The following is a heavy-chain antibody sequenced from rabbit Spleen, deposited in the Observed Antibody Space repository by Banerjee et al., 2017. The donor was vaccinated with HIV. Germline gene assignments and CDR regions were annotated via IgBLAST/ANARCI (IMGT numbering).Heavy chain of an antibody. V-gene: IGHV1S39*01. CDR1: GSDFTNYG. CDR3: ARWASHTGDFTL. Sequence: QEQLVESGGGLVQPGGSLKLPCKASGSDFTNYGVSWVRQAPGKGLEWIGYIEPIFGKTYYANWVNGRFTISKTSSTTVTLQMTSLTAADTATYFCARWASHTGDFTLWGQGTLVTVS. D-gene: IGHD2-1*01. J-gene: IGHJ4*01. CDR2: IEPIFGKT.